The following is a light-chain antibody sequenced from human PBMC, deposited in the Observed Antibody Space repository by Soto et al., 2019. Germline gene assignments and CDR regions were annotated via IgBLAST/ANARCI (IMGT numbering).Light chain of an antibody. V-gene: IGKV3-20*01. CDR3: QQYGTSPIT. CDR2: DAS. Sequence: ENVWTQSPGTLSLSPGERATLSCRASQTVSSYLTWYQQRPGQAPRLLISDASRRATGIPDRFSGSGSGTDFTLTISRLEPEDFALYYCQQYGTSPITFGQGTRLEIK. J-gene: IGKJ5*01. CDR1: QTVSSY.